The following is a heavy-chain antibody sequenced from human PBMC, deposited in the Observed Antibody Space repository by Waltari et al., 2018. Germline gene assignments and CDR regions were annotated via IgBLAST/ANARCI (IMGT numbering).Heavy chain of an antibody. CDR1: GFTFTSYG. CDR2: ISADGTRT. CDR3: AKGTWGSAFDI. Sequence: EVQLLGSGGDLVQPGGSLGLSCAASGFTFTSYGMSWVRQAPGKGPEWVSSISADGTRTYYGDSMKGRFTISRDNSENTLYLQMNSLRAEDTALYYCAKGTWGSAFDIWGQGTMVTVSS. J-gene: IGHJ3*02. D-gene: IGHD7-27*01. V-gene: IGHV3-23*01.